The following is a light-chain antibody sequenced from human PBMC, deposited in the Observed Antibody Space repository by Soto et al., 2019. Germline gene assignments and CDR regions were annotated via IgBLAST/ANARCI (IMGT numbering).Light chain of an antibody. Sequence: QLTQSPSSLSASVGDRVTITCRASQDITNYLGWYQQRSGKAPRLLIYAASTLQRGFPSRFSGSGYGTDFTLTNSSLQPEDFAPYYCQLLTGTFGQGTTLEIK. V-gene: IGKV1-9*01. CDR3: QLLTGT. J-gene: IGKJ2*01. CDR2: AAS. CDR1: QDITNY.